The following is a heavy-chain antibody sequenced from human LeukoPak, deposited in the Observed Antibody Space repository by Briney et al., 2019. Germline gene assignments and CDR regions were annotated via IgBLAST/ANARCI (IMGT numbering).Heavy chain of an antibody. V-gene: IGHV1-2*02. D-gene: IGHD1-26*01. CDR3: ARDQGGGSAFDI. J-gene: IGHJ3*02. Sequence: EASVKVSCKASGYTFTGYYMHWVRQAPGQGLEWMGWINPNSGGTNYAQKFQGRVTMTRDTSISTAYMELSRLRSDDTAVYYCARDQGGGSAFDIWGQGTMVTDSS. CDR2: INPNSGGT. CDR1: GYTFTGYY.